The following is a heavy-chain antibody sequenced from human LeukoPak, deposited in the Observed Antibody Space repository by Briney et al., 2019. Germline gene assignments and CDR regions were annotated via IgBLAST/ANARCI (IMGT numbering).Heavy chain of an antibody. V-gene: IGHV4-59*04. Sequence: SETLSLTCTVSGGSITSYWSWIRQPPGKGLEWIGYIYYSGSTYYNPSLKSRVTISVDTSKNQFSLKLSSVTAADTAVYYCASLTMIVGYWGQGTLVTVSS. D-gene: IGHD3-22*01. J-gene: IGHJ4*02. CDR2: IYYSGST. CDR1: GGSITSY. CDR3: ASLTMIVGY.